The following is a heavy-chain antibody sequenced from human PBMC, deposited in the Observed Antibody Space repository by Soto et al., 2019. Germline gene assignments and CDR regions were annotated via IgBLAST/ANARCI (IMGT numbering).Heavy chain of an antibody. CDR3: ARVIMGPRYWFDP. J-gene: IGHJ5*02. CDR1: GFTFSDYY. V-gene: IGHV3-11*01. CDR2: ISSSSSTI. D-gene: IGHD2-8*01. Sequence: PGGSLRLSCAASGFTFSDYYMSWIRQAPGKGLEWVSYISSSSSTIYYADSVKGRFTISRDNAKNSLYLQMNSLRAEDTAVYYCARVIMGPRYWFDPWGQGTLVTVSS.